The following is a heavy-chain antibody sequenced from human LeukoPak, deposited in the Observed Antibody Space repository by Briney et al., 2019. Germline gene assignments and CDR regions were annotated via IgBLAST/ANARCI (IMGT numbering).Heavy chain of an antibody. CDR1: GGSISSSSYY. Sequence: PSETLSLTCTVSGGSISSSSYYWGWIRRPPGKGLEWIGSIYYSGSTYYNPSLKSRVTMSLDTSKKQFSLNLSSVTAADTAVYYCARDEIYIAAPGKYWGQGILVTVSS. V-gene: IGHV4-39*07. J-gene: IGHJ4*02. D-gene: IGHD6-25*01. CDR3: ARDEIYIAAPGKY. CDR2: IYYSGST.